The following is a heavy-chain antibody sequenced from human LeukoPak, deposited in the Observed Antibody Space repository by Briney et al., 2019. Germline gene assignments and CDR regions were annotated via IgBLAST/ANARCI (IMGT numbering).Heavy chain of an antibody. V-gene: IGHV3-23*01. J-gene: IGHJ4*02. D-gene: IGHD3-3*01. CDR3: VKGYHSRGFGAYFDY. CDR1: GFTFGDYA. CDR2: ASTSGDIT. Sequence: GGSLRLSCAASGFTFGDYAMNWVRQAPGKGLEWVSGASTSGDITSYADSVKGRFTISRDNSRNTLYLQMNSLRADDTAVYYCVKGYHSRGFGAYFDYWGQGTLVTVSS.